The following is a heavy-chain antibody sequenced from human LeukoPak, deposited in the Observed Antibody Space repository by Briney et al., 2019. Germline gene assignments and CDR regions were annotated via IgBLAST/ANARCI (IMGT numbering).Heavy chain of an antibody. D-gene: IGHD6-25*01. J-gene: IGHJ4*02. V-gene: IGHV3-30*02. CDR2: IRYDGSNK. CDR1: GFTFNSYG. CDR3: AKDMAATLDY. Sequence: GGSLRLSCAASGFTFNSYGMHWVRQAPGKGLEWVAFIRYDGSNKYYADSVKGRFTISRDNSKNTLYLQMNSLRAEDTAVYYCAKDMAATLDYWGQGTLVTVSS.